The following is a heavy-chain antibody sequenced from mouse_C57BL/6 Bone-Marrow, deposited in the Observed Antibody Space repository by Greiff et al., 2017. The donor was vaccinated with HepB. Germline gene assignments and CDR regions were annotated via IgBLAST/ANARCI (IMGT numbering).Heavy chain of an antibody. V-gene: IGHV1-9*01. CDR3: ARGSDDDDYYDIDY. CDR2: ILPGRGST. J-gene: IGHJ4*01. D-gene: IGHD2-12*01. CDR1: GYTFTGYW. Sequence: QVQLQQSGAELMKPGASVKLSCKATGYTFTGYWIEWVKQRPGHGLEWIGEILPGRGSTNYNEKFKGKATFTADTSSNTAYMQLSSLTTEDSAIYYCARGSDDDDYYDIDYWGQGTSVTVSS.